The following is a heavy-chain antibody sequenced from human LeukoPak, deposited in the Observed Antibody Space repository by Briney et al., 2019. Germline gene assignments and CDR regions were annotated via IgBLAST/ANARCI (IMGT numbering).Heavy chain of an antibody. Sequence: GGSLRLSCAASGFTFRNYDMHWVRQAPGRGLEWVSALGIGGDTYYLDSVKGRFTISRENAQNSLYLQMNSLTDGDTAVYYCVRGGIRVSGIDAFDIWGQGTMVSVSS. CDR2: LGIGGDT. D-gene: IGHD2-21*01. J-gene: IGHJ3*02. CDR1: GFTFRNYD. V-gene: IGHV3-13*01. CDR3: VRGGIRVSGIDAFDI.